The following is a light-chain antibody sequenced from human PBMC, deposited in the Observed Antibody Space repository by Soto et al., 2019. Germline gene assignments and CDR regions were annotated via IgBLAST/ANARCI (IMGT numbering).Light chain of an antibody. V-gene: IGKV3-15*01. CDR3: QQYSNWWT. Sequence: MTQSPSTLSVSPGERATLTFRAGQSVRSNVAWYQQKPGQAPSLLIYGASTRATGVPARFSGSGSGTEFTLTISSLQSEEFAVYYCQQYSNWWTSGQGTKVDIK. CDR1: QSVRSN. J-gene: IGKJ1*01. CDR2: GAS.